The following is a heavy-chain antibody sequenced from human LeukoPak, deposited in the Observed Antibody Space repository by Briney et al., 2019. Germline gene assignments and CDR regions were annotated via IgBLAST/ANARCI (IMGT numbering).Heavy chain of an antibody. Sequence: PGGSLRLSCAASGFTFSSYSMNWVRQAPGKGLEWVSSISSSSSYIYYADSVKGRFTISRDNAKNSLYLQMNSLRAEDTAVYYCARDQGYDYVWGSYRSEAFDIWGQGTMVTVSS. CDR2: ISSSSSYI. D-gene: IGHD3-16*02. CDR3: ARDQGYDYVWGSYRSEAFDI. V-gene: IGHV3-21*01. J-gene: IGHJ3*02. CDR1: GFTFSSYS.